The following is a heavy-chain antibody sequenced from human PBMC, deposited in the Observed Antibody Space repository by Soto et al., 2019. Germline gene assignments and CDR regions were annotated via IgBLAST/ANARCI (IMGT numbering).Heavy chain of an antibody. D-gene: IGHD2-21*01. J-gene: IGHJ4*02. CDR3: ARGFQSSFGY. V-gene: IGHV3-53*01. Sequence: GGSLRLSCAASGFTVSNSYMSWVRQAPGKGLEWVSVIYSGGSTYYADSVKGRFTISRDSSKNTLYLQMNGLRAEDTAVYYCARGFQSSFGYWGQGTLVTVSS. CDR2: IYSGGST. CDR1: GFTVSNSY.